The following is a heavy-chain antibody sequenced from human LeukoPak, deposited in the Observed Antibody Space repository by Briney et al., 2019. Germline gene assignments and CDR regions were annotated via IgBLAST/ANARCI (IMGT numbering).Heavy chain of an antibody. Sequence: GGSLRLSCAASGFTFSSYSMNWVRQAPGKGLEWVSYISSSSTIYYADSVRGRFTISRDNAKNSLYLQMNSLRAEDTAVYYCAREMEFTGYDFGLDYWGQGTLVTVSS. CDR1: GFTFSSYS. CDR3: AREMEFTGYDFGLDY. J-gene: IGHJ4*02. V-gene: IGHV3-48*01. CDR2: ISSSSTI. D-gene: IGHD3-3*01.